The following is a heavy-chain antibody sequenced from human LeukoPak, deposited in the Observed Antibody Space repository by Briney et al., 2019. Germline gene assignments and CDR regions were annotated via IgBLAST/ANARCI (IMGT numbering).Heavy chain of an antibody. CDR1: GYTFTGYY. Sequence: ASVKVSRKASGYTFTGYYMHWVRQAPGQGLEWMGWINPNSGGTNYAQKFQGRVTMTRDTSISTAYMELSRLRSDDTAVYYCARDENYDYVWGSYRAFDYWGQGTLVTVSS. V-gene: IGHV1-2*02. D-gene: IGHD3-16*02. CDR2: INPNSGGT. J-gene: IGHJ4*02. CDR3: ARDENYDYVWGSYRAFDY.